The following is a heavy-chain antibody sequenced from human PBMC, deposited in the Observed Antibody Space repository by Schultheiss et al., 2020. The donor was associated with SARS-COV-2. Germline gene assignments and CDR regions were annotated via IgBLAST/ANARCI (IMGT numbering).Heavy chain of an antibody. J-gene: IGHJ4*02. D-gene: IGHD6-13*01. CDR1: GFTFSDYY. CDR2: ISSSGSTI. V-gene: IGHV3-11*04. Sequence: GGSLRLSCAASGFTFSDYYMSWIRQAPGKGLEWVSYISSSGSTIYYADSVKGRFTISRHNAKNSLYLQMNSLRDEDTAVYYCARDGAKGVKWYSSSWSTFDYWGQGTLVTVSS. CDR3: ARDGAKGVKWYSSSWSTFDY.